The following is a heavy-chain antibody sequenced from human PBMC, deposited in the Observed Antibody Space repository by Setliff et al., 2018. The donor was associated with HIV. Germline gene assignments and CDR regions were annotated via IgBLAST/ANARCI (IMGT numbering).Heavy chain of an antibody. V-gene: IGHV3-48*03. CDR2: ITSSGTTT. CDR1: TFSSFA. J-gene: IGHJ4*02. Sequence: TFSSFAMTWVRQAPGRGLEWVSYITSSGTTTLYGDSMRGRFTASRDNAESSMYLQMNNLRAEDTAVYYCAIIRVNGSPYWGQGTPVTVSS. CDR3: AIIRVNGSPY. D-gene: IGHD3-10*01.